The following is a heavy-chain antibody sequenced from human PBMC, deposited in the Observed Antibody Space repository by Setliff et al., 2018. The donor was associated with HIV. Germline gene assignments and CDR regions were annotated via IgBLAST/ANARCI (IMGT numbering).Heavy chain of an antibody. CDR3: AKDKGLHRYYMDV. V-gene: IGHV3-11*01. J-gene: IGHJ6*03. CDR2: VSGNGIRA. CDR1: GFTFSDHY. Sequence: GGSLRLSCAASGFTFSDHYMDWVRQAPGKGLEWVSTVSGNGIRAFYADSLKGRFTISRDNAKNSLYLQMNSLRAEDTALYYCAKDKGLHRYYMDVWGKGTTVTVSS.